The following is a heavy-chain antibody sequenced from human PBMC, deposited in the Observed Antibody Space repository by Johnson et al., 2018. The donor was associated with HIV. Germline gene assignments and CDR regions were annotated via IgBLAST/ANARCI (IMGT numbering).Heavy chain of an antibody. J-gene: IGHJ3*02. CDR1: GFTFSTYA. CDR3: ARGCSVLQHLEWSFAAFYI. D-gene: IGHD3-3*01. V-gene: IGHV3-20*04. Sequence: VQLVESGGGVVRPGESLRLSCAASGFTFSTYAMHWVRQAPGKGLEWVSGINWNGDSPDYAEYVKGRFTVSRDSAKNSLYLQMNSLRAEDTALYYCARGCSVLQHLEWSFAAFYIWGQGTMVTVSS. CDR2: INWNGDSP.